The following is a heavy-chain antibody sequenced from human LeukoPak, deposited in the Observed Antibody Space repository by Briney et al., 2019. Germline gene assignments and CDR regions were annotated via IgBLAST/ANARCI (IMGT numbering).Heavy chain of an antibody. V-gene: IGHV4-30-4*08. CDR3: ARTLRFTGPFDY. J-gene: IGHJ4*02. D-gene: IGHD5/OR15-5a*01. CDR2: IYYSGSA. Sequence: PSETLSLTCTVSGGSISSGDYYWSRIRQPPGKGLEWIGYIYYSGSAYYNPSLKSRVTISVDTSKNQFSLKLSSVTAADTAVYYCARTLRFTGPFDYWGQGTLVTVSS. CDR1: GGSISSGDYY.